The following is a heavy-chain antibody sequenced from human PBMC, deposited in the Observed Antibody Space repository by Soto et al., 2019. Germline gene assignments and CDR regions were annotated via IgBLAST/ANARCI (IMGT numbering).Heavy chain of an antibody. CDR1: GYSFTSYW. J-gene: IGHJ6*02. CDR2: LDPSDSYT. CDR3: ARPHYDFWSGYADYYYGMDV. Sequence: PGESLKISCKGSGYSFTSYWISWVRQMPGKGLEWMGRLDPSDSYTNYSPSFQGHVTISADKSISTAYLQWSSLKASDTAMYYCARPHYDFWSGYADYYYGMDVWGQGTTVTVSS. D-gene: IGHD3-3*01. V-gene: IGHV5-10-1*01.